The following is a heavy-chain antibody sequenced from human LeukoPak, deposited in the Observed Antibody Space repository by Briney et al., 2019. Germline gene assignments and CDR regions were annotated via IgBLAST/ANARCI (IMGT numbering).Heavy chain of an antibody. CDR3: ARDDIKQHILDY. D-gene: IGHD5-12*01. CDR2: IYYSGST. Sequence: PSQTLSLTCTVSGGSISSGGYYWSWIRQHPGKGLEWIGYIYYSGSTYYNPSLKSRVTISVDTSKNQFSLKLSSVTAADTAVYYCARDDIKQHILDYWGQGTLVTVSS. J-gene: IGHJ4*02. CDR1: GGSISSGGYY. V-gene: IGHV4-31*03.